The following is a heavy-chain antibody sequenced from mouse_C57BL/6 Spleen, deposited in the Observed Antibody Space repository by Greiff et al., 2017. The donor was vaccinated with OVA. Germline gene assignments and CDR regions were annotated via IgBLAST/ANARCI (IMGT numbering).Heavy chain of an antibody. CDR3: AKENYYDMEY. J-gene: IGHJ4*01. CDR1: GYTFTDYY. V-gene: IGHV1-26*01. CDR2: INPNNGGT. Sequence: EVQLQQSGPELVKPGASVKISCKASGYTFTDYYMNWVKQSHGKSLEWIGDINPNNGGTRYNQKFKGKATLTVAKSSSTAYMERRSLTSEDSAVYYCAKENYYDMEYWGQGTSVTVSS.